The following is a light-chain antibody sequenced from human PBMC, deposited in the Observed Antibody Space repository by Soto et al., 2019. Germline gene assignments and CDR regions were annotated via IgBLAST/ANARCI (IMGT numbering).Light chain of an antibody. CDR1: SSDVGGYNY. CDR2: EVS. CDR3: SSYTSSSPYV. V-gene: IGLV2-14*01. J-gene: IGLJ1*01. Sequence: SVLTRPASVSGSPGQSITISCTGTSSDVGGYNYVSWYQQHPGKAPKLMIYEVSNRPSGVSNRFSGSKSGNTASLTISGLQAEDEADYYCSSYTSSSPYVFGTGTKV.